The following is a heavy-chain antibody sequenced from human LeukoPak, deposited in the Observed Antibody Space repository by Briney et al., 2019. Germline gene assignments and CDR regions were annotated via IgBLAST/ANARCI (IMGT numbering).Heavy chain of an antibody. Sequence: PGGSLRLSCAASGFTFSSDGMHWVRQAPGKGLEWVTFIGYDGNDKYYADSVKGRFTISRDNSRNTLYLQMNSLRPDDTALYYCVKDRATKWSFDHWGQGTLVTVSS. CDR2: IGYDGNDK. CDR1: GFTFSSDG. V-gene: IGHV3-30*02. CDR3: VKDRATKWSFDH. J-gene: IGHJ4*02. D-gene: IGHD2-15*01.